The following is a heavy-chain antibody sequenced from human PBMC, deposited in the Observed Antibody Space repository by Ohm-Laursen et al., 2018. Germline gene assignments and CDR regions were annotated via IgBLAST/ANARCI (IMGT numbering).Heavy chain of an antibody. Sequence: SLRLSCTASGFTFSNSAVSWVRQAPGKGLEWASYISSSGSTIYYADSVKGRFTISRDNAKNSLYLQMSSLRAEDTAVYYCARDGGSYQDDVFDIWGQGTMVTVSS. V-gene: IGHV3-11*01. J-gene: IGHJ3*02. CDR1: GFTFSNSA. CDR3: ARDGGSYQDDVFDI. D-gene: IGHD3-16*01. CDR2: ISSSGSTI.